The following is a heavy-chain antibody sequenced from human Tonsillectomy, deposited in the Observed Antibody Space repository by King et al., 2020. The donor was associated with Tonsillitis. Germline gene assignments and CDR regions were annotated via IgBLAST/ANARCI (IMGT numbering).Heavy chain of an antibody. V-gene: IGHV3-48*01. CDR2: INSRSSPV. CDR3: ARLWRGGDVFDI. CDR1: GFTFSAYS. D-gene: IGHD3-16*01. J-gene: IGHJ3*02. Sequence: VQLVQSGGGLVQPGGSLRLSCVASGFTFSAYSMNWVRQAPGKGLEWVSYINSRSSPVYYPDSVKGRLTISRDNAKNSLYLQMNFLRADDTAVYYCARLWRGGDVFDIWGRGTMVTVSS.